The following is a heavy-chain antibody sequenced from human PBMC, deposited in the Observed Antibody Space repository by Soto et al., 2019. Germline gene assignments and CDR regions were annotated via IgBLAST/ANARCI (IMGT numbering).Heavy chain of an antibody. D-gene: IGHD3-10*01. Sequence: HPGGSLRLSCAASGFTFSSYAMHWVRQAPGKGLEWVAVISYDGSNKYYADSVKGRFTISRDNSKNTLYLQMNSLRAEDTAVYYCARGLGAIVVGFGEGYGMDVWGQGTTVTVSS. V-gene: IGHV3-30-3*01. CDR1: GFTFSSYA. CDR2: ISYDGSNK. CDR3: ARGLGAIVVGFGEGYGMDV. J-gene: IGHJ6*02.